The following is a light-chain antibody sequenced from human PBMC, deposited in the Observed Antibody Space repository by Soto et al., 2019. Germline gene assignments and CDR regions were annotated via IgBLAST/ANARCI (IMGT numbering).Light chain of an antibody. J-gene: IGLJ1*01. V-gene: IGLV2-8*01. CDR1: SSDVGAYNY. Sequence: QSALTQPPSASGSPGQSVTISCTGTSSDVGAYNYVSWYQHHPGKAPKLIIYEVSMRPSGVPDRFSGSKSGNTASLTVSGLQAEDEADYYCSSHATSTLYVFGTGTKVTVL. CDR2: EVS. CDR3: SSHATSTLYV.